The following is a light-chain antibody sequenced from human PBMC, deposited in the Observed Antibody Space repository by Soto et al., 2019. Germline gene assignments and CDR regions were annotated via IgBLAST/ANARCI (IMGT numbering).Light chain of an antibody. CDR3: QSSDSSLNV. CDR1: SSNIGAGYD. V-gene: IGLV1-40*01. CDR2: ANN. Sequence: QSALTQPPSVSGAPGQRVTISCTGSSSNIGAGYDVHWYQQLPGTAPKLLIYANNNRPSGVPDRFSGSKSDTSASLAITGLQAEDEADYYCQSSDSSLNVFGTGTKLTVL. J-gene: IGLJ1*01.